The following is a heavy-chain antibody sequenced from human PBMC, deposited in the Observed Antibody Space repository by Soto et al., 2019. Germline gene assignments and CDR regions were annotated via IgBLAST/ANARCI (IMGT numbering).Heavy chain of an antibody. CDR3: ARDRRGSPLGSFDY. J-gene: IGHJ4*02. CDR1: GGTFSSYA. D-gene: IGHD2-15*01. CDR2: IIPIFGTA. Sequence: ASVKVSCKASGGTFSSYAISWVRQAPGQGLEWMGGIIPIFGTANYAQKFQGRVTITADESTSTAYMELSSLRSEDTAVYYCARDRRGSPLGSFDYWGQGTLVTVSS. V-gene: IGHV1-69*13.